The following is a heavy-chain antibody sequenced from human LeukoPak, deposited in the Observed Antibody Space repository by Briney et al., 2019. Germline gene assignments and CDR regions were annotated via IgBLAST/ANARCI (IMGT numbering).Heavy chain of an antibody. CDR2: IYYSGST. J-gene: IGHJ4*02. CDR1: GGSISSSSYY. Sequence: PSETLSLTCTVSGGSISSSSYYWGWIRQPPGKGLEWIGSIYYSGSTYYNPSLKSRVTISVDTSKNQFSLKLSSVTAADTAVYYCARAGGYSSKGVDYWGQGTLVTVSS. D-gene: IGHD6-13*01. CDR3: ARAGGYSSKGVDY. V-gene: IGHV4-39*07.